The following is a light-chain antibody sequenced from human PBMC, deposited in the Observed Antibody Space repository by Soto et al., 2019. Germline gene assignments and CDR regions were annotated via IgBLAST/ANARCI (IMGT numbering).Light chain of an antibody. CDR2: GAS. V-gene: IGKV3-20*01. CDR1: QTVRNNY. Sequence: EIVLTQSPGALSVSPGERATLSCRASQTVRNNYLAWYQQKAGQAPRLLIYGASIRTTGTPDRFSGSGSGTDFILTISRLEAEDSAVYYCQHYGTTRYSFGQGTKLEIK. CDR3: QHYGTTRYS. J-gene: IGKJ2*01.